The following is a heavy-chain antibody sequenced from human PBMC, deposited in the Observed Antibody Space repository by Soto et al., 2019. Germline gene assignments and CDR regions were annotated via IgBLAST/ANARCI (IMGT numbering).Heavy chain of an antibody. Sequence: ASVKVSCRASGYTFTSYDINWVRQATGQGLEWMGWMNPNSGNTGYAQKFQGRVTMTRNTSISTAYMELSSLRSEDTAVYYCARVFLADSSGPFDYWGQGTLVTVSS. D-gene: IGHD3-22*01. V-gene: IGHV1-8*01. J-gene: IGHJ4*02. CDR2: MNPNSGNT. CDR1: GYTFTSYD. CDR3: ARVFLADSSGPFDY.